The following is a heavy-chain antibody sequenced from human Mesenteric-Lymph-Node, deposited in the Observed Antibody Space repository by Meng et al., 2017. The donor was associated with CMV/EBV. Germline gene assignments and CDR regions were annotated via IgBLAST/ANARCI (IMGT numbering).Heavy chain of an antibody. Sequence: QGPLQQWGGGLLKPSETLSLPCAVHGGSFSGYYWSWIRQPPGKGLEWIGEINHSGSTNYNPSLKSRVTISVDTSKNQFSLKLSSVTAADTAVYYCARHQRWLKSEGGFNYWGQGTLVTVSS. V-gene: IGHV4-34*01. J-gene: IGHJ4*02. CDR1: GGSFSGYY. CDR3: ARHQRWLKSEGGFNY. D-gene: IGHD4-23*01. CDR2: INHSGST.